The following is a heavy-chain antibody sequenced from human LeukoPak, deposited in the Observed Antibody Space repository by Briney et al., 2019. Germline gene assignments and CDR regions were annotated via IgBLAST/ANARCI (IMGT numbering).Heavy chain of an antibody. CDR3: ATGAPELRFLEWLLYFDY. CDR1: GYTLTELS. D-gene: IGHD3-3*01. J-gene: IGHJ4*02. Sequence: ASVKVSCKVSGYTLTELSMHWVRQAPGKGVEWRGGFDPEDGETIYAQKFQGRVTMTEDTSTDTAYMELSSLRSEDTAVYYCATGAPELRFLEWLLYFDYWGQGPLVTVPS. V-gene: IGHV1-24*01. CDR2: FDPEDGET.